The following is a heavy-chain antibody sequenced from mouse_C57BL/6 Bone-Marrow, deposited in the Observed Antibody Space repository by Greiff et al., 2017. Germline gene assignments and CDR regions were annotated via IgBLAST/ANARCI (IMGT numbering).Heavy chain of an antibody. D-gene: IGHD2-1*01. J-gene: IGHJ1*03. CDR2: ISNLAYSI. CDR1: GFTFSDYG. V-gene: IGHV5-15*01. Sequence: EVQVVESGGGLVQPGGSLKLSCAASGFTFSDYGMAWVRQAPRKGPEWVAFISNLAYSIYYADTVTGRFTISRENAKNTLYLEMSSLRSEDTAMYYCARQNLLRYFDVWGTGTTVTVSS. CDR3: ARQNLLRYFDV.